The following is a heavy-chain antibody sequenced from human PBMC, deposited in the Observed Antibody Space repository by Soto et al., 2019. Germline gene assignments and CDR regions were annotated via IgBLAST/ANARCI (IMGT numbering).Heavy chain of an antibody. CDR1: GYFISSGSY. V-gene: IGHV4-38-2*02. CDR2: IYHSGRT. Sequence: PSETLSLTCAVSGYFISSGSYWGWIRQPPGKGLEWIGSIYHSGRTYYTAPLKSRVTISVDTSKNQFSLKLNSVTATDTAIYYCARELDRYFDYWGQGTLVTVSS. J-gene: IGHJ4*02. CDR3: ARELDRYFDY. D-gene: IGHD1-1*01.